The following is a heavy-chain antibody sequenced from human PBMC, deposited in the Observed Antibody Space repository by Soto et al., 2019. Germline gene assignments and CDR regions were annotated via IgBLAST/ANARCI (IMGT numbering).Heavy chain of an antibody. J-gene: IGHJ3*02. V-gene: IGHV3-23*01. CDR3: AKDHTVVIRDAFDI. CDR2: ISDSGTGT. CDR1: GFTFSSYA. D-gene: IGHD3-22*01. Sequence: EVQILESGGGLVQPGGSLRLACAASGFTFSSYAMYWVRQAPGKGLAWVSGISDSGTGTYYADSVKGRFTISRDNSKNTVYLQMKSLRAEDTAVYYCAKDHTVVIRDAFDIWGQGTMVNVSS.